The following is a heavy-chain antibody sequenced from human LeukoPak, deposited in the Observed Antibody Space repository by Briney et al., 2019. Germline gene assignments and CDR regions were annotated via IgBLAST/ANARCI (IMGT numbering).Heavy chain of an antibody. CDR2: INHSGST. Sequence: SETLSLTCAVYGGSFSGYYWSWIRQPPGKGLEWIGEINHSGSTNYNPSLKSRVTISVDTSKNQFSLKLSSVTAADTAVYYCARHYVFVYGGSSFDYWGQGTLVTVSS. D-gene: IGHD2-8*01. CDR3: ARHYVFVYGGSSFDY. J-gene: IGHJ4*02. CDR1: GGSFSGYY. V-gene: IGHV4-34*01.